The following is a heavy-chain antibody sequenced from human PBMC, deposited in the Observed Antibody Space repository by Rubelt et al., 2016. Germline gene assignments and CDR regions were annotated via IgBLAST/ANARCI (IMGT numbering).Heavy chain of an antibody. CDR2: ISYDGSNK. V-gene: IGHV3-30*04. CDR3: ARDIAAAGDY. CDR1: GFTFSSYA. Sequence: SVVSVVQPGRSLRLSCAASGFTFSSYAMHWVRQAPGKGLEWVAVISYDGSNKYYADFVKGRFTISRDNSKNTLYLQMNSLRAEDTAVYYCARDIAAAGDYWGQGTLVTVSS. D-gene: IGHD6-13*01. J-gene: IGHJ4*02.